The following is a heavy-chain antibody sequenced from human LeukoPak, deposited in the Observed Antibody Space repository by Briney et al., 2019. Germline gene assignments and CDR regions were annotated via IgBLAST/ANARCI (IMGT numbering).Heavy chain of an antibody. CDR3: ARVLMVYATAYWYFDL. Sequence: ASVKVPCKASGYTFTSYDINWVRQATGQGLEWMGWMNPNSGNTGYAQKFQGRVTMTRNTSISTAYMELSSLRSEDTAVYYCARVLMVYATAYWYFDLWGRGTLVTVSS. CDR1: GYTFTSYD. J-gene: IGHJ2*01. V-gene: IGHV1-8*01. D-gene: IGHD2-8*01. CDR2: MNPNSGNT.